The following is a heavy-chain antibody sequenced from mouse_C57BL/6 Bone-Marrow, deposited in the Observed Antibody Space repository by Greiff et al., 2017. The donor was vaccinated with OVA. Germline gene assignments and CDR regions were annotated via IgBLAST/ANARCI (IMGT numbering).Heavy chain of an antibody. CDR1: GYTFTSYN. J-gene: IGHJ2*01. V-gene: IGHV1-12*01. Sequence: LQQSGAELVRPGASVKMSCKASGYTFTSYNMHWVKQTPRKGLEWIGAIYPGNGDTSYNQKFKGKATLTVDKSSSTAYMQLSSLTSEDSAVYFCARFGDYYGSSHPYFDYWGQGTTLTVSS. CDR2: IYPGNGDT. CDR3: ARFGDYYGSSHPYFDY. D-gene: IGHD1-1*01.